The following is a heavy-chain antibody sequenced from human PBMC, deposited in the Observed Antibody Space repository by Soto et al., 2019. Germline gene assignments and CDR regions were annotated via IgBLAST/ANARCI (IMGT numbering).Heavy chain of an antibody. CDR2: IYYSEST. CDR3: ARGPDYYDSSGTDY. CDR1: GGSISSGDYY. J-gene: IGHJ4*02. D-gene: IGHD3-22*01. V-gene: IGHV4-30-4*01. Sequence: PSETLSLTCTVSGGSISSGDYYWSWIRQPPGKGLEWIGYIYYSESTYYNPSLKSRVTISVDTSKNQFSLKLSSVTAADTAVYYCARGPDYYDSSGTDYWGQGTLVTVSS.